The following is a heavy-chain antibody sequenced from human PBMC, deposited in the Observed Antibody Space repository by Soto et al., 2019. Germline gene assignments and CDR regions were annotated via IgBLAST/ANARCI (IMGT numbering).Heavy chain of an antibody. J-gene: IGHJ6*02. D-gene: IGHD2-2*01. CDR1: GFTFSSYS. CDR3: ARSTRRGVIVVVPAAGRGMDV. CDR2: ISSSSSYI. Sequence: GESLKISCAASGFTFSSYSMNWVRQAPGKGLEWVSSISSSSSYIYYADSVKGRFTISRDNAKNSLYLQMNSLRAEDTAVYYCARSTRRGVIVVVPAAGRGMDVWGQGTTVTVSS. V-gene: IGHV3-21*01.